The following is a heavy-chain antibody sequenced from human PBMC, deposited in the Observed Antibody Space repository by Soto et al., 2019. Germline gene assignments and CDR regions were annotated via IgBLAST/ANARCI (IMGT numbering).Heavy chain of an antibody. V-gene: IGHV4-39*01. Sequence: LSLTCTVSGGSISSSSYYWGWIRQPPGKGLEWIGSIYYSGSTYYNPSLKSRVTISVDTSKNQFSLKLSSVTAADTAVYYCASSYDYGMDVWGQGTTVTVSS. CDR1: GGSISSSSYY. CDR3: ASSYDYGMDV. J-gene: IGHJ6*02. CDR2: IYYSGST.